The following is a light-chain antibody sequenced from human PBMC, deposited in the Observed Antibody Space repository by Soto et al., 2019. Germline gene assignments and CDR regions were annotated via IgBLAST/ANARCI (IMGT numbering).Light chain of an antibody. J-gene: IGKJ5*01. CDR1: QSISFY. Sequence: DIARAQSPSCPSASVVEIVTITCRHTQSISFYLNWYQQKPGNAPKVLIYAASNLQTGVPSRFSGSGSGTDFTLTINSLQPEDFATYSCQQSYSTPITCGQGTQREIK. CDR3: QQSYSTPIT. V-gene: IGKV1-39*01. CDR2: AAS.